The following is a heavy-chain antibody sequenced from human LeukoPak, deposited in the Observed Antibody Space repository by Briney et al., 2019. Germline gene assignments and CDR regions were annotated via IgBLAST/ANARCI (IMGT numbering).Heavy chain of an antibody. V-gene: IGHV1-69*13. J-gene: IGHJ5*02. CDR3: ARLRYSNTWFILDP. Sequence: SVKVSCKTSGGTFSSYDISWVRQAPGQGLEWMGGIIPIFGTANYAQKFQDRVTITADESTSTVYMELSSLRSEDTAVYYCARLRYSNTWFILDPWGQGTLVTVSS. CDR1: GGTFSSYD. D-gene: IGHD6-13*01. CDR2: IIPIFGTA.